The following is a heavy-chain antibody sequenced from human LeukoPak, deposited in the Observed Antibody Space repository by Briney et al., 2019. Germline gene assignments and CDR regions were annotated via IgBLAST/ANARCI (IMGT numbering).Heavy chain of an antibody. CDR2: ISGSGGST. D-gene: IGHD6-19*01. CDR3: AKGTIIWSSGWYNY. Sequence: PGGSLSLSCAASGFTFSSYAMSWVRQAPGKGLEWVSAISGSGGSTYYVDSVKGRFTISRDNSKNTLYLQMNSLRAEDTAVYYCAKGTIIWSSGWYNYWGQGTLVTVSS. J-gene: IGHJ4*02. V-gene: IGHV3-23*01. CDR1: GFTFSSYA.